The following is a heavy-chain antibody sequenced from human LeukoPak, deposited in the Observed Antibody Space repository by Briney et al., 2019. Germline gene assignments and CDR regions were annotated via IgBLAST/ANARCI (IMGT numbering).Heavy chain of an antibody. CDR2: IRSTANGYAT. J-gene: IGHJ4*02. CDR1: GFTFSGSA. Sequence: GGSLRLSCAASGFTFSGSAPHWVRQASGKGLEWVGRIRSTANGYATAYAASVKGRFTISRDDSKNTAYLQMDSLKTEDTAVYYCTGNYYGSGSYADFDYWGQGTLVTVSS. CDR3: TGNYYGSGSYADFDY. D-gene: IGHD3-10*01. V-gene: IGHV3-73*01.